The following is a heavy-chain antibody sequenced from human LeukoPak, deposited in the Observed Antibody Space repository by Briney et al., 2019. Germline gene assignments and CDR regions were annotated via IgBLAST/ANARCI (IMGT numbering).Heavy chain of an antibody. CDR2: IRYDGSNK. CDR3: AKDSDVYCSSTSCPADY. CDR1: GFTFSSYG. D-gene: IGHD2-2*01. V-gene: IGHV3-30*02. Sequence: GGSLRLSCAASGFTFSSYGMHWVRQAPGKGLEWVAFIRYDGSNKYYADSVKGRFTISRDNSKNTLYLQMNSLRAEDTAVYYCAKDSDVYCSSTSCPADYWGQGTLVTVSS. J-gene: IGHJ4*02.